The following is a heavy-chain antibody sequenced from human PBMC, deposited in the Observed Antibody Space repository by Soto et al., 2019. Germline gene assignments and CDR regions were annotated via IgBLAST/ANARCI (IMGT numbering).Heavy chain of an antibody. CDR1: GGSISSGGDY. V-gene: IGHV4-31*03. J-gene: IGHJ6*02. CDR2: IYYSGST. D-gene: IGHD2-15*01. CDR3: ARATPYYYYGMDV. Sequence: QVPLQESGPGLVKPSQTLSLTCTVSGGSISSGGDYWSWIRQHQGKGLEWIGYIYYSGSTYYNPSLKSRVTLSVDTVKNHFSQKLSFVTAAGTAVYYCARATPYYYYGMDVWGQGTTVTVAS.